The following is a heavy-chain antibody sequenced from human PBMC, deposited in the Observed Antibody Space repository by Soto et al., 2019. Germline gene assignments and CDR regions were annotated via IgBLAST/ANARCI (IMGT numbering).Heavy chain of an antibody. J-gene: IGHJ3*02. CDR1: GFTFSSYS. V-gene: IGHV3-21*01. D-gene: IGHD3-10*01. CDR2: ISSSSSYI. CDR3: ARALWFGESLDAFDI. Sequence: EVQLVESGGGLVKPGGSLRLSCAASGFTFSSYSMNWVRQAPGKGLEWVSSISSSSSYIYYADSLKGRFTISRDNAKNSLYLQKNSLRAEDTAVYYCARALWFGESLDAFDIWGQGTMVTVSS.